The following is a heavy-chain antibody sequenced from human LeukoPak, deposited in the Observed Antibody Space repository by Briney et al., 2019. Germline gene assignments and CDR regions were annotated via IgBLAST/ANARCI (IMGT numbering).Heavy chain of an antibody. Sequence: GGSLRLSCAASGFTFSSYTMHWVRQAPGRGLEWVALISYDGSNKYYADSVKGRFTISRDNSKNTLYPQMNSLRAEDTAVYYCARGLNWGYAFDIWGQGTMVTVSS. J-gene: IGHJ3*02. V-gene: IGHV3-30-3*01. CDR2: ISYDGSNK. CDR1: GFTFSSYT. CDR3: ARGLNWGYAFDI. D-gene: IGHD7-27*01.